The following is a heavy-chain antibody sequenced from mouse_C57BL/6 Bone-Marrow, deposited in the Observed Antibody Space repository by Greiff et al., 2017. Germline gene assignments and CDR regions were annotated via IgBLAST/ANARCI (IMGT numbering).Heavy chain of an antibody. V-gene: IGHV1-47*01. CDR2: FHPYNDDT. CDR1: GYTFTTYP. Sequence: VQGVESGAELVKPGASVKMSCKASGYTFTTYPIEWMKQNHGKSLEWIGNFHPYNDDTKYNEKFKGKATLTVEKSSSTVYLELSRLTSEDSAVYDCARGGYYGGYYFDYWGQGTTLTVSS. CDR3: ARGGYYGGYYFDY. D-gene: IGHD2-3*01. J-gene: IGHJ2*01.